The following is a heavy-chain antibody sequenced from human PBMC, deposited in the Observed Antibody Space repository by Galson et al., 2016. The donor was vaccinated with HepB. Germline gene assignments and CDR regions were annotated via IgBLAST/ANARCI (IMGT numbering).Heavy chain of an antibody. CDR2: ISAYIGNA. Sequence: SVKVSCKASGYTFTNYGLSWVRQAPGQGLEWMGWISAYIGNARYAQKFQGRVTLTIDTSTSTAYMELRSLISDDAAVYYCATRTADGSPYCFDCWGQGTLVTVSS. CDR3: ATRTADGSPYCFDC. CDR1: GYTFTNYG. D-gene: IGHD6-13*01. J-gene: IGHJ4*02. V-gene: IGHV1-18*01.